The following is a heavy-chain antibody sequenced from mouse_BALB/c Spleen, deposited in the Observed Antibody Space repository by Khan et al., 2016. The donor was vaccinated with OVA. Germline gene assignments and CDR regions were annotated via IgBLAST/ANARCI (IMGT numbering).Heavy chain of an antibody. CDR2: ISYSGNT. Sequence: EVQLVESGPGLVKPSQSLSLTCTVTGYSITSYYAWYWIRQFPGNKLEWMGYISYSGNTNYNPSLKSRISITRDTSENQFFLQLNSRSNEDTATYYCARVYGGDFDYWGQGTTLTVSA. V-gene: IGHV3-2*02. CDR1: GYSITSYYA. CDR3: ARVYGGDFDY. J-gene: IGHJ2*01. D-gene: IGHD1-1*01.